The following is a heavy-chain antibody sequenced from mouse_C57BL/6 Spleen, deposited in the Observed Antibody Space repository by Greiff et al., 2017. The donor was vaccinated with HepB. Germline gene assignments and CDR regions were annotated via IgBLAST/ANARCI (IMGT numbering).Heavy chain of an antibody. V-gene: IGHV1-7*01. Sequence: QVHVKQSGAELAKPGASVKLSCKASGYTFTSYWMHWVKQRPGQGLEWIGYINPSSGYTKYNQKFKDKATLTADKSSSTAYMQLSSLTYEDSAVYYCARSHDGYPFDYWGQGTTLTVSS. D-gene: IGHD2-3*01. J-gene: IGHJ2*01. CDR3: ARSHDGYPFDY. CDR1: GYTFTSYW. CDR2: INPSSGYT.